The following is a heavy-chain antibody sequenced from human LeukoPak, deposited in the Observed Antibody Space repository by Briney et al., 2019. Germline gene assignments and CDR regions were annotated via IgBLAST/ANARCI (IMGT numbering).Heavy chain of an antibody. CDR3: ARAGWIITSGIDY. V-gene: IGHV4-38-2*01. J-gene: IGHJ4*02. D-gene: IGHD3-10*01. CDR1: GYSISRGYY. CDR2: IYHTGST. Sequence: SETLSLTCGVSGYSISRGYYWAWIRQPPGKGLEWIGTIYHTGSTYYTPSLGRRVTISVDTSRNEFSLNLNSVTAADTAVYYCARAGWIITSGIDYWGQGALVTVSS.